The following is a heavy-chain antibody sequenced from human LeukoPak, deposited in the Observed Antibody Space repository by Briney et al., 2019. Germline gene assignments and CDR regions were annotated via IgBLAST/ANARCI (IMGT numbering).Heavy chain of an antibody. J-gene: IGHJ4*02. V-gene: IGHV4-59*08. CDR2: VHYSGTT. CDR1: GGSTTSNY. D-gene: IGHD6-13*01. Sequence: PSETLSLTCTVSGGSTTSNYWSWIRQPPGKGLEWIAYVHYSGTTNYNPSLKSRVTISVDTSNNQFSLRLTSVTAADTAVYYCARVGHIAAAGTYDYWGQGTLVTVSS. CDR3: ARVGHIAAAGTYDY.